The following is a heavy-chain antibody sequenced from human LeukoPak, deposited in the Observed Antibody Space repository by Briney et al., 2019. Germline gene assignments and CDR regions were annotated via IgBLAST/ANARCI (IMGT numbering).Heavy chain of an antibody. V-gene: IGHV3-30*18. CDR1: GFTFSSYA. D-gene: IGHD3-10*01. Sequence: GGSLRLSCTASGFTFSSYAMHWVRQAPGKGLEWVAVISFDGSSKYYADSVKGRFTISRDNSKNTLYLQMNSLRPEDTAVYYCAKDRGFSFASGSSELEYWGQGTLVTVSS. CDR2: ISFDGSSK. CDR3: AKDRGFSFASGSSELEY. J-gene: IGHJ4*02.